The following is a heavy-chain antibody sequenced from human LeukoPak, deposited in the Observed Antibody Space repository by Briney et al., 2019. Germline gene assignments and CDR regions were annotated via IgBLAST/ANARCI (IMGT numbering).Heavy chain of an antibody. V-gene: IGHV4-59*08. Sequence: SETLSLTCTVTGGSISGYHWNWIRQSPGKGLEWIGNIFYAGNVDYNPSLQSRVTISVDTSKNEISLILSSVTAADTAVYYCARKTYCSGGRCYGQNLFDPWGQGTLVTVSS. CDR3: ARKTYCSGGRCYGQNLFDP. CDR2: IFYAGNV. CDR1: GGSISGYH. J-gene: IGHJ5*02. D-gene: IGHD2-15*01.